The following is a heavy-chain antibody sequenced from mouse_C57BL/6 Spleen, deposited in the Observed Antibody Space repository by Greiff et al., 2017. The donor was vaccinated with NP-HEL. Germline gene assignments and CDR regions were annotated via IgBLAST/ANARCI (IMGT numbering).Heavy chain of an antibody. CDR2: INPSSGYT. CDR1: GYTFTSYT. Sequence: VKLVESGAELARPGASVKMSCKASGYTFTSYTMHWVKQRPGQGLEWIGYINPSSGYTKYNQKFKDKATLTADKSSSTAYMQLSSLTSEDSAVYYCARAYYSNAYYYAMDYWGQGTSVTVSS. CDR3: ARAYYSNAYYYAMDY. V-gene: IGHV1-4*01. J-gene: IGHJ4*01. D-gene: IGHD2-5*01.